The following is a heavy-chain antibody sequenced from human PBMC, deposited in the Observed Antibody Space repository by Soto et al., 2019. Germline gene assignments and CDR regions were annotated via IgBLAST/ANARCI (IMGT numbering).Heavy chain of an antibody. CDR3: ARENSRISPRLFQH. V-gene: IGHV3-30-3*01. CDR1: GFIFSDYA. J-gene: IGHJ1*01. CDR2: ISPAGTNQ. Sequence: GGSLSLSCVASGFIFSDYAMHWARQAPGKGLEWVALISPAGTNQYYADSAKGRFTISRDNSKNTLYLQMNSLRPEDTGLYYCARENSRISPRLFQHWGHGTLVTVYS. D-gene: IGHD6-6*01.